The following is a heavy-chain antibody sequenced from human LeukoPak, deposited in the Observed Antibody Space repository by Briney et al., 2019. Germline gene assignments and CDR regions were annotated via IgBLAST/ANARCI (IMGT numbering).Heavy chain of an antibody. Sequence: SQTLSLTCPVSGGSISSGGYYWNWIRQHPGKGLEWIGYIYYSGSTHYNPSLKSRVTISVDTSKNQFSLKLSSVTAADTAVYYCARERDSYYYDSSGYTGIDYWGQGTLVTVSS. CDR2: IYYSGST. D-gene: IGHD3-22*01. CDR3: ARERDSYYYDSSGYTGIDY. V-gene: IGHV4-31*03. CDR1: GGSISSGGYY. J-gene: IGHJ4*02.